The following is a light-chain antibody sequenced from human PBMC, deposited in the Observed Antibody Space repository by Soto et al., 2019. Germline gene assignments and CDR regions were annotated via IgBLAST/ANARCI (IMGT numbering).Light chain of an antibody. CDR1: QSVSSTY. CDR2: GAS. CDR3: QQYGSSPRT. J-gene: IGKJ2*01. V-gene: IGKV3-20*01. Sequence: EIVLTQSPGNLSLSPGDRATLSCRASQSVSSTYLAWYQQKPGQAPRLLIYGASRRPTGIPDRFSGSGSGTDFTLTISRLEPEDFAVYYCQQYGSSPRTFGGGTKLEIK.